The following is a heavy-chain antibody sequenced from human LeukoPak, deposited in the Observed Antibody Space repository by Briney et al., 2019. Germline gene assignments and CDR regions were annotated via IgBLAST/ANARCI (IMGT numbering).Heavy chain of an antibody. CDR3: AREWVYRPNQNYYYDADLTGGAFDI. V-gene: IGHV1-3*03. D-gene: IGHD3-22*01. J-gene: IGHJ3*02. Sequence: GASVKVSCKASGYTFTSYAMHWVRQAPGQRLEWMGWINAGNGNTKYSQEFQGRVTITRDTSASTAYMELSSLRSEDTAVYYCAREWVYRPNQNYYYDADLTGGAFDIWGQGTMVTVSS. CDR1: GYTFTSYA. CDR2: INAGNGNT.